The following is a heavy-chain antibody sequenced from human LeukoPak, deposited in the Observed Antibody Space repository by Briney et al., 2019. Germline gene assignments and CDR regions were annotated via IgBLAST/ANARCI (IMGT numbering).Heavy chain of an antibody. CDR1: GFTFTSYS. CDR3: AKVAGSDFWSGQGYFDY. CDR2: ISGGGGST. D-gene: IGHD3-3*01. V-gene: IGHV3-23*01. J-gene: IGHJ4*02. Sequence: GGSLRLSCAASGFTFTSYSMNWVRQAPGKGLEWVSTISGGGGSTYYADSVKGRFTISRDNSKNTLYLQVNSLRAEDTAVYYCAKVAGSDFWSGQGYFDYWGQGTLVTVSS.